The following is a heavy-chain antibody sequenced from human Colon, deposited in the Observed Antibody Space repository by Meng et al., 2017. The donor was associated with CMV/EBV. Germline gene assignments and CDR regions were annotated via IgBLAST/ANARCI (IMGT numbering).Heavy chain of an antibody. CDR1: GFTCSNYY. V-gene: IGHV3-11*04. Sequence: RRYCIASGFTCSNYYMSWIRQAPGKGLEFVSYISSSGSPTYYLDSVKGRFTTSRDNAKNSVYLQMNSLTPEDTALYFCARDRRPVLDWGQGTLVTVSS. CDR3: ARDRRPVLD. J-gene: IGHJ4*02. CDR2: ISSSGSPT. D-gene: IGHD6-6*01.